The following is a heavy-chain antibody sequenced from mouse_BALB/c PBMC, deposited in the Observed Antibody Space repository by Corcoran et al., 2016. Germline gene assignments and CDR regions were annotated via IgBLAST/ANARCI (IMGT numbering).Heavy chain of an antibody. CDR3: ARRAYYGSSYYVYY. CDR1: GFSLSTSGMG. J-gene: IGHJ2*01. D-gene: IGHD1-1*01. V-gene: IGHV8-8*01. CDR2: IWWDDDK. Sequence: QVTLKESGTGILKPSQTLSLTCSFSGFSLSTSGMGVGWIRQPSGKGLEWLAHIWWDDDKYYNPSLKSQLTISKDTSRTKVFLKITSVDTADTATYCGARRAYYGSSYYVYYWGQGTTLTVSS.